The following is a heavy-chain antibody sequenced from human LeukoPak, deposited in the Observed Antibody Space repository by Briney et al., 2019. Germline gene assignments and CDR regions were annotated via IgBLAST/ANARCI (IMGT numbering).Heavy chain of an antibody. V-gene: IGHV4-59*12. CDR1: GGSISSYY. D-gene: IGHD1-26*01. Sequence: PSETLSLTCTVSGGSISSYYWSWIRQPPGKGLEWIGYIYYSGSTNYNPSLKSRVTISVDTSKNQFSLKLNSVTAADTAVYYCARDSGNYPYYFDYWGQGTLVTVSS. J-gene: IGHJ4*02. CDR3: ARDSGNYPYYFDY. CDR2: IYYSGST.